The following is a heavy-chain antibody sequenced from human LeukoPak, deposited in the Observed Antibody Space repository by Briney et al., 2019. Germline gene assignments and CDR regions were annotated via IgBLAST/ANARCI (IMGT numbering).Heavy chain of an antibody. J-gene: IGHJ4*02. D-gene: IGHD1-1*01. CDR1: GFSLSTSGMC. V-gene: IGHV2-70*11. CDR3: ARRAGTDIDY. Sequence: SGPALVKPTQTLTLTCTFSGFSLSTSGMCVSWIRQPPGKALEWLARIDWDDDKYYSTSLKTRHTISKDTSKNQVVLTMTNMDPVDTATYYCARRAGTDIDYWGQGTLVTVSS. CDR2: IDWDDDK.